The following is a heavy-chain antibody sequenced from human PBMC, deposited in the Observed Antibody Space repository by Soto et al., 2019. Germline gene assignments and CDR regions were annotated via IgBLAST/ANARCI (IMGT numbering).Heavy chain of an antibody. CDR2: VSFDGKVT. J-gene: IGHJ4*02. V-gene: IGHV3-30*04. Sequence: QVHLVDSGGGMAQAGTSLRLSCTGSGFTFNSFSHHWVRQGPYKGLEWVAVVSFDGKVTYYSDSVKRRFTVSRDNSQHTLYLPANRLRPEDTAVYYLAREPSVDSQYFDYLGQGMPVTVSS. CDR3: AREPSVDSQYFDY. CDR1: GFTFNSFS. D-gene: IGHD3-9*01.